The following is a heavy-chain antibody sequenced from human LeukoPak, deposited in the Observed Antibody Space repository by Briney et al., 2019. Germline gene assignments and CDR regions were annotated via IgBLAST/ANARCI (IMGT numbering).Heavy chain of an antibody. J-gene: IGHJ6*03. CDR1: GFTFSSYG. CDR2: ISYDGSNK. Sequence: PGGSLRPSCAASGFTFSSYGMHWVRQAPGKGLEWVAVISYDGSNKYYADSVKGRFTISRDNSKNTLYLEMNSLRPEDTAVFYCARAGYCSGGICYYFHYYMDVWGKGTTVTVSS. D-gene: IGHD2-15*01. V-gene: IGHV3-30*19. CDR3: ARAGYCSGGICYYFHYYMDV.